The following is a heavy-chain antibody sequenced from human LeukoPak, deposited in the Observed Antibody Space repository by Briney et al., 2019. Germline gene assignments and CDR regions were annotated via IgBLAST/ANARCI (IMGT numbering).Heavy chain of an antibody. CDR1: GFTFSSYS. CDR3: ARLVVGAIDY. Sequence: GGSLRLSCAASGFTFSSYSMNWVRQAPGKGLEWVANIKQDGSEKYYVDSVKGRFTISRDNVKNSLYLQMNSLRVEDTAVYYCARLVVGAIDYWGQGTLVTVSS. D-gene: IGHD1-26*01. CDR2: IKQDGSEK. J-gene: IGHJ4*02. V-gene: IGHV3-7*01.